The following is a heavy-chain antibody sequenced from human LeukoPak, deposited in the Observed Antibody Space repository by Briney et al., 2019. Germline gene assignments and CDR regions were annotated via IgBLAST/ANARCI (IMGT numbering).Heavy chain of an antibody. V-gene: IGHV3-48*03. CDR1: GFTFRSYE. CDR2: ISSSGSTI. Sequence: GGSLRLSCAASGFTFRSYEMDWVRQAPGKGLEWISYISSSGSTICYADSVKGRFTISRDNAQNSVYLQINSLRVEDTAVYCCARERGSGYDFDYWGQGSLVTVSS. J-gene: IGHJ4*02. CDR3: ARERGSGYDFDY. D-gene: IGHD5-12*01.